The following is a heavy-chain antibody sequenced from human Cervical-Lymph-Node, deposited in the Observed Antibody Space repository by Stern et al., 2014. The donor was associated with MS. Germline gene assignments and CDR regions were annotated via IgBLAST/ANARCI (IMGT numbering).Heavy chain of an antibody. CDR2: IRYDGSNN. V-gene: IGHV3-33*01. D-gene: IGHD2-2*03. J-gene: IGHJ4*02. CDR3: ARDKNTGYAGDF. CDR1: GFTFSPSG. Sequence: QMHLMESGGGVVKPARSLRLSCAASGFTFSPSGMHWVRQRPAQGLAWVAIIRYDGSNNYYADPVTGRFPIPSNNSPTRPFLPTHSLRAEDTAIYYCARDKNTGYAGDFWGQGTLVTVSS.